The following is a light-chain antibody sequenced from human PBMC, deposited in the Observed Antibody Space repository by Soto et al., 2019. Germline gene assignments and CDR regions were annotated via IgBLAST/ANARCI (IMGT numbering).Light chain of an antibody. CDR2: GAS. J-gene: IGKJ1*01. CDR1: QTVSTTY. Sequence: DIVLTQFPGAQLIKTGERATLSCRASQTVSTTYLAWYQQKPGQAPRLLIFGASSRATGIPDRFIGSGSGTDFTLTISRLEPEDFAVYYCQQYGSSPTTFGQGTKV. CDR3: QQYGSSPTT. V-gene: IGKV3-20*01.